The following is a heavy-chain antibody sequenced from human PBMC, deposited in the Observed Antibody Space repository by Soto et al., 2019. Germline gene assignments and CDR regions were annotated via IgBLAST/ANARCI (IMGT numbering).Heavy chain of an antibody. CDR3: SANRGVGVGYYYYYYMDV. J-gene: IGHJ6*03. Sequence: SETLSLTCTVSGGSISSYYWSWIRQPPGKGLEWIGYIYYSGSTNYNPSLKSRVTISVDTSKNQFSLKLSSVTAADAAVYFFSANRGVGVGYYYYYYMDVWGKGTTVTVSS. V-gene: IGHV4-59*01. D-gene: IGHD6-25*01. CDR1: GGSISSYY. CDR2: IYYSGST.